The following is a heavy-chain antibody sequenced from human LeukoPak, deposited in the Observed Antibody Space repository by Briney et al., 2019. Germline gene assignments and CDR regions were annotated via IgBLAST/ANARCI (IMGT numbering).Heavy chain of an antibody. CDR2: IYYSGST. CDR3: ASTYGDLLFDY. J-gene: IGHJ4*02. V-gene: IGHV4-59*08. CDR1: GGSISSYY. Sequence: PSETLSLTCTVSGGSISSYYWSWIRQPPGKGLEWIGYIYYSGSTNYNPSLESRVTISVDTSKNQFSLKLSSVTAADTAVYYCASTYGDLLFDYWGQGTLVTVSS. D-gene: IGHD4-17*01.